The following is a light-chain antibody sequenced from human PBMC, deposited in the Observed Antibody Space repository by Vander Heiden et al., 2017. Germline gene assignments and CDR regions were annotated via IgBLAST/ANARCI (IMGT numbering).Light chain of an antibody. V-gene: IGLV1-40*01. Sequence: QSALTQPPSASGAPGESVTISCTGDSSNIGAGFDVHWYQQIPGSAPKLLTFGDTSRPSGVPDRFSGSRSGNSASLAIPGLQAEDASYYYYQSTDGSVGFGGGTKLTVL. CDR3: QSTDGSVG. J-gene: IGLJ2*01. CDR2: GDT. CDR1: SSNIGAGFD.